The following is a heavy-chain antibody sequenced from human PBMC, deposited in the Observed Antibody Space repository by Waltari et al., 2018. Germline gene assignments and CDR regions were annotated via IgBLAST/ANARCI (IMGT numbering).Heavy chain of an antibody. CDR3: ARTDPLAVATAGFDY. D-gene: IGHD6-19*01. Sequence: QVQLVQSGAEVKKPGASVKVSCKASGYTFTGYYMHWVRQAPGQGLEWMGWINPRRGGTNYGQKVEGRVTMTRDTSISAAYMERSRLRSDDPAVYYGARTDPLAVATAGFDYWGQGTLVTVSS. CDR1: GYTFTGYY. J-gene: IGHJ4*02. V-gene: IGHV1-2*02. CDR2: INPRRGGT.